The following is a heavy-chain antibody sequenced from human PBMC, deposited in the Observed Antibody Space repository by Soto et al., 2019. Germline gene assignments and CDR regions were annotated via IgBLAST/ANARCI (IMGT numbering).Heavy chain of an antibody. D-gene: IGHD6-13*01. V-gene: IGHV1-18*01. CDR2: ISAYNGNT. Sequence: QVQLVQSGAEVKKPGSSVKVSCKASGYTFTSYGISWVRQAPGQGLEWMGWISAYNGNTNYAQKLQGRVTMTTDTSTSTAYMELRSLRSDDTAVYYCATDDRYSSSWARFDYWGQGTLVTVSS. CDR1: GYTFTSYG. J-gene: IGHJ4*02. CDR3: ATDDRYSSSWARFDY.